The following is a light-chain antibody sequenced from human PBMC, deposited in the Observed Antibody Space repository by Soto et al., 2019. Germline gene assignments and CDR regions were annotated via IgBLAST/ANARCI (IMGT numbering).Light chain of an antibody. CDR3: QKYNSALL. CDR2: AAS. CDR1: QGISNY. J-gene: IGKJ5*01. Sequence: DIQMTQSPSSLSASVGDRVTITCRASQGISNYLAWYQQKPGKVPKLLIYAASTLQSGVPSRFSGSGSGTDFTLTISSLQPEDVATYYCQKYNSALLFGQGTRLEMK. V-gene: IGKV1-27*01.